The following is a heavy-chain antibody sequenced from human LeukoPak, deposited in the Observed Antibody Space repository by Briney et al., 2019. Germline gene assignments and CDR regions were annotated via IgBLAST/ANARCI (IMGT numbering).Heavy chain of an antibody. CDR3: ARFSSSSWYYYFDY. J-gene: IGHJ4*02. CDR1: GGSFSGYY. Sequence: SETLSLTCAVYGGSFSGYYWSWIRQPPGKGLEWIGEINHSGSTNYNPSLKSRVTISVDTSKNQFSLKLSSATAADTAVYYCARFSSSSWYYYFDYWGQGTLVTVSS. V-gene: IGHV4-34*01. D-gene: IGHD6-13*01. CDR2: INHSGST.